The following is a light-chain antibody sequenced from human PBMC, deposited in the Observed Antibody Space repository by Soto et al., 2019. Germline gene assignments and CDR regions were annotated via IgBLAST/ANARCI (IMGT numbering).Light chain of an antibody. CDR1: QGIIND. Sequence: AIQMTQSPSSLSASVGDRVTVTCRASQGIINDLAWFQQKPGKAPKLLIYAASHLQSGAPSRFSGSGSGTDFTLTISTLQPEDSATYYCLQDYNSPKTFGPGTKVEIK. V-gene: IGKV1-6*01. J-gene: IGKJ1*01. CDR3: LQDYNSPKT. CDR2: AAS.